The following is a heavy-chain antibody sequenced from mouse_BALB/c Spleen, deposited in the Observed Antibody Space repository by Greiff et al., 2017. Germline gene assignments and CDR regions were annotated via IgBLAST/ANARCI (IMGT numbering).Heavy chain of an antibody. V-gene: IGHV5-17*02. J-gene: IGHJ4*01. D-gene: IGHD2-4*01. Sequence: DVHLVESGGGLVQPGGSRKLSCAASGFTFSSFGMHWVRQAPEKGLEWVAYISGGSSTIYYADTVKGRFTISRDNPKNTLFLQMTSLRSEDTAMYYCARSGDYDFYAMDYWGQGTSVTVSS. CDR1: GFTFSSFG. CDR3: ARSGDYDFYAMDY. CDR2: ISGGSSTI.